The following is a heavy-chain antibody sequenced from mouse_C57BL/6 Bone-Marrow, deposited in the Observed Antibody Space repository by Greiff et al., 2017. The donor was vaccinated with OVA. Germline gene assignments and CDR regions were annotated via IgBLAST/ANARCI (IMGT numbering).Heavy chain of an antibody. V-gene: IGHV14-4*01. D-gene: IGHD2-3*01. CDR2: IDPENGDT. CDR3: TTWLLFDY. CDR1: GFNIKDDY. J-gene: IGHJ2*01. Sequence: EVKLQQSGAELVRPGASVKLSCTASGFNIKDDYMHWVKQRPEQGLEWIGWIDPENGDTEYASQFQGKATITADTSSNTAYLQLSSLTSEDTAVYYCTTWLLFDYWGQGTTLTVSS.